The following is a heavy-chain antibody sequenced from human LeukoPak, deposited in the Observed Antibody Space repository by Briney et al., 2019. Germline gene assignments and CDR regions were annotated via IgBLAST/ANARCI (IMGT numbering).Heavy chain of an antibody. Sequence: SETLSLTCTVSGGSISRYYWSWIRQPPGKGLEWIGYIYYSGSTNYNPSLKSRVTISVDTSKNQFSLKLSSVTAADTAVYYCASMIQLWTIDYWGQGTLVTVSS. V-gene: IGHV4-59*08. J-gene: IGHJ4*02. D-gene: IGHD5-18*01. CDR3: ASMIQLWTIDY. CDR2: IYYSGST. CDR1: GGSISRYY.